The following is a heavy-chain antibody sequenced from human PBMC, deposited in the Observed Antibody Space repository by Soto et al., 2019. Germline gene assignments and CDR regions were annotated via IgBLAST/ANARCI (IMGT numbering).Heavy chain of an antibody. D-gene: IGHD3-10*01. CDR1: GGSFSGYY. V-gene: IGHV4-34*01. J-gene: IGHJ3*02. CDR3: ARWLLGEDDAFDI. CDR2: INHSGST. Sequence: PSETLSLTCAVYGGSFSGYYWSWIRQPPGKGLEWIGEINHSGSTNYNPSLESRVTISVDTSKNQFSLKLSSVTAADTAVYYCARWLLGEDDAFDIWGQGTMVTVSS.